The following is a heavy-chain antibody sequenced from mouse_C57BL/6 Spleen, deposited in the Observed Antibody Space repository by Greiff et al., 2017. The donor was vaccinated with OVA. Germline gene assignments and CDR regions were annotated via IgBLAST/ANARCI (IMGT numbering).Heavy chain of an antibody. D-gene: IGHD2-1*01. Sequence: EVQLQESGGDLVKPGGSLKLSCAASGFTFSSYGMSWVRQTPDKRLEWVATISSGGSYTYYPDSVKGRFPISRDNAKNTLYLQMSSLKSEDTAMYYCARRGIYYGKGGAMDDWGQGTSVTVSS. V-gene: IGHV5-6*01. J-gene: IGHJ4*01. CDR1: GFTFSSYG. CDR2: ISSGGSYT. CDR3: ARRGIYYGKGGAMDD.